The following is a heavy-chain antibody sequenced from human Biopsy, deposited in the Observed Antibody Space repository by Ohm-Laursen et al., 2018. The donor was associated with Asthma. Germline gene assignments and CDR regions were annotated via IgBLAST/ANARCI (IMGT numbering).Heavy chain of an antibody. CDR3: ARESGQDSGGTGAFDR. Sequence: SLRLSCSASGFVFSQSGMHWVRQAPGKGLEWAALISSDGHNKYYKDSVKGRFTISRDNSKLRLYLEINSLRVEDSAVYYCARESGQDSGGTGAFDRWGQGIMVAVSS. D-gene: IGHD4-23*01. CDR1: GFVFSQSG. V-gene: IGHV3-30*03. CDR2: ISSDGHNK. J-gene: IGHJ3*02.